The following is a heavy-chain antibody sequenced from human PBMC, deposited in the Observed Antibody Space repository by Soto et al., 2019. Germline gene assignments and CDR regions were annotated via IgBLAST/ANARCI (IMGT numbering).Heavy chain of an antibody. CDR2: TYYRSKWYN. Sequence: SQTLSLTCAISGDSVSSNSAAWNWIRQSPSRGLEWLGRTYYRSKWYNDYAVSVKSRITINPDTSKNQFSLQLNSVTPEDTAVYYCAIDRVGGLRFLEWLPDFDAFDIWGQGTMVTVSS. CDR1: GDSVSSNSAA. J-gene: IGHJ3*02. V-gene: IGHV6-1*01. CDR3: AIDRVGGLRFLEWLPDFDAFDI. D-gene: IGHD3-3*01.